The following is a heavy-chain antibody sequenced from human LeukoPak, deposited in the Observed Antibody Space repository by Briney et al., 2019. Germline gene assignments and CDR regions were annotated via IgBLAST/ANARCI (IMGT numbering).Heavy chain of an antibody. CDR2: INPNSGGT. CDR1: GYTFTGYY. D-gene: IGHD2-21*01. Sequence: ASVKVSCKASGYTFTGYYMHWVRQAPGQGLEWMGWINPNSGGTNYAQKFQGRVTMTRDTSISTAYMELSRLRSDDSAVYYCARGPYCGGDCYSGYFDYWGQGTLVTVSS. V-gene: IGHV1-2*02. J-gene: IGHJ4*02. CDR3: ARGPYCGGDCYSGYFDY.